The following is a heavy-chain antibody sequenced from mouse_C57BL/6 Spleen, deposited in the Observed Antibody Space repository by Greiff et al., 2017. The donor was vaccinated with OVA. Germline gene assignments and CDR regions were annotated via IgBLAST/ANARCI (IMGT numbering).Heavy chain of an antibody. V-gene: IGHV10-3*01. CDR3: VRDSSSYFDY. D-gene: IGHD1-1*01. CDR1: GFTFNTYA. CDR2: IRSKSSNYST. J-gene: IGHJ2*01. Sequence: EVQLVESGGGLVQPKGSLKLSCAASGFTFNTYAMHWVRQAPGKGLEWVACIRSKSSNYSTYSADSVKDRFTISRDDSKSKLYLQMNNLKTENTAIYYSVRDSSSYFDYWGQGTTLTVSS.